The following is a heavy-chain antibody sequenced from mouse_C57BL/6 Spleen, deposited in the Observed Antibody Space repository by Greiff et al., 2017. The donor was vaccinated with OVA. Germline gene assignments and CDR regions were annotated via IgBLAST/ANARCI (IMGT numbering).Heavy chain of an antibody. CDR2: IDPNSGGT. Sequence: QVQLKQPGAELVKPGASVKLSCKASGYTFTSYWMHWVKQRPGRGLEWIGRIDPNSGGTKYNEKFKSKATLTVDKPSSTAYMQLSSLTSEDSAVYYCAREGPSKAMDYWGQGTSVTVSS. D-gene: IGHD2-10*02. J-gene: IGHJ4*01. CDR3: AREGPSKAMDY. V-gene: IGHV1-72*01. CDR1: GYTFTSYW.